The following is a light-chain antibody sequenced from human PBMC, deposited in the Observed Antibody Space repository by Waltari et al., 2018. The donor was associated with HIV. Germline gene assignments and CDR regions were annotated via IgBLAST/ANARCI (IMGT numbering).Light chain of an antibody. J-gene: IGLJ3*02. V-gene: IGLV1-51*01. CDR1: TSNIGTHY. CDR3: ATWDSSSLTGV. Sequence: QSVLTQVPSVSAAPRQKVTISCSGNTSNIGTHYVSWYRQLPGTPPKLLIFDNDQRPSGIPGRFSGSKSGTSAILAITGLQTGDEADYYCATWDSSSLTGVFGGGTRLTVL. CDR2: DND.